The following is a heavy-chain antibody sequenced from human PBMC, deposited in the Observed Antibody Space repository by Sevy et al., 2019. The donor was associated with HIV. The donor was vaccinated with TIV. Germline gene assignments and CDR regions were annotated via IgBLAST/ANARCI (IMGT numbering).Heavy chain of an antibody. CDR3: ARDPPDDYCGGDCYIRDDY. CDR2: IYHSGST. Sequence: SETLSLTCAVSGGSISSSNWWSWVRQPPGKGLEWIGEIYHSGSTNYNPSLKSRVTISVDKSKNQFSLKLSSVTAADTAVYYCARDPPDDYCGGDCYIRDDYWGQRTLVTASS. J-gene: IGHJ4*02. CDR1: GGSISSSNW. D-gene: IGHD2-21*02. V-gene: IGHV4-4*02.